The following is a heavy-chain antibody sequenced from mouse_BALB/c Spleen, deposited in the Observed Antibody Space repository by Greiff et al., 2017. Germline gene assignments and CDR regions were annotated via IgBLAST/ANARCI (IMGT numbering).Heavy chain of an antibody. D-gene: IGHD2-2*01. CDR3: ARVYGYDEGFAY. V-gene: IGHV1S29*02. J-gene: IGHJ3*01. CDR2: IYPYNGGT. CDR1: GYTFTDYN. Sequence: EVQLQQSGPELVKPGASVKISCKASGYTFTDYNMHWVKQSPGKSLEWIGYIYPYNGGTGYNQKFTSKATLTVDNSSSTAYMELRSLTSEDSAVYYCARVYGYDEGFAYWGQGTLVTVSA.